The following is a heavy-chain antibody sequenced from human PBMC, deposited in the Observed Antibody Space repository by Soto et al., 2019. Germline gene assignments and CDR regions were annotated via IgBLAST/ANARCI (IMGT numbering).Heavy chain of an antibody. J-gene: IGHJ6*02. V-gene: IGHV3-53*01. Sequence: PGGSLRLSCAASGFTVSSNYMSWVRQAPGKGLEWVSVIYSGGSTYYADSVKGRFTISRDNSKNTLYLQMNSLRAEDTAVYYCARDASGYSYGYLYYGMDVWGQGTTVTVSS. D-gene: IGHD5-18*01. CDR3: ARDASGYSYGYLYYGMDV. CDR2: IYSGGST. CDR1: GFTVSSNY.